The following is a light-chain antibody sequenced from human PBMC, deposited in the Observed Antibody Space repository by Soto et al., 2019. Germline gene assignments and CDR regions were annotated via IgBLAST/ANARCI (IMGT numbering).Light chain of an antibody. CDR1: QSISTW. V-gene: IGKV1-5*01. CDR2: DAS. Sequence: DIQMTQSPSTLSAYVGDRVTITCRASQSISTWLAWYQQKPGKAPKPLIHDASSLESGVPSRFSGSGSGTEFTLTISSLQPDDFATYHCQQYKSYWTFGQGTKGDIK. J-gene: IGKJ1*01. CDR3: QQYKSYWT.